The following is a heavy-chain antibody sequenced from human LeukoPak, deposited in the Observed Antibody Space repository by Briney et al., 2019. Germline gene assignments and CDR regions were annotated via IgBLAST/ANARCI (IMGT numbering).Heavy chain of an antibody. Sequence: PGGSLRLSCAGFGFPVSSNYMGWVRQGPGKGVEWVSFIYSGGITYYADSVKGRFTISRENSKNTLYLQMNSLRAEDTAVYYCARNHLYTVNFDYWGQGTLVTVSS. CDR1: GFPVSSNY. D-gene: IGHD2-2*02. J-gene: IGHJ4*02. V-gene: IGHV3-66*01. CDR3: ARNHLYTVNFDY. CDR2: IYSGGIT.